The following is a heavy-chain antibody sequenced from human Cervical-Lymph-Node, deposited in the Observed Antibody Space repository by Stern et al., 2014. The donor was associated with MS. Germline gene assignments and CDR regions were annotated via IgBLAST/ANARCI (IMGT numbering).Heavy chain of an antibody. CDR3: ARHDQFLGGMDV. J-gene: IGHJ6*02. CDR2: VSSPGPP. D-gene: IGHD3-3*01. V-gene: IGHV4-39*01. CDR1: GASVSSGSYY. Sequence: QVQLQESGPGLVKPSETLSLTCTVSGASVSSGSYYWGWIRQSPGKRLEWIGYVSSPGPPSSTPPLSSRVTIPVATPNTHFFLTRGSVTATDTAVYYCARHDQFLGGMDVWGQGTTVTVSS.